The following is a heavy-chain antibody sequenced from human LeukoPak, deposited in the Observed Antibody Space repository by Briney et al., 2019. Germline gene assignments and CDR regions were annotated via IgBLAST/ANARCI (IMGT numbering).Heavy chain of an antibody. CDR3: ARGVSLAAAHGY. D-gene: IGHD6-13*01. CDR1: GFTFSYYW. CDR2: IEQDGSEK. V-gene: IGHV3-7*01. J-gene: IGHJ4*02. Sequence: GGSLRLSCAASGFTFSYYWMSWVRQAPGKGLERVSNIEQDGSEKYYVDSVKGRFTISRDNAKNSLYLQMNSLRVEDTAVYYCARGVSLAAAHGYWGQGTLVTVSS.